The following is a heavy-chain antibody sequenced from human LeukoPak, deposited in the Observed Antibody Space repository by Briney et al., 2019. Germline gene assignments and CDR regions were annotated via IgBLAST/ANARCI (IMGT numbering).Heavy chain of an antibody. V-gene: IGHV3-30-3*01. Sequence: GGSLRLSCAASGFTFSSYAMHWVRQAPGKGLEWVAVISYDGSNKYYADSVKGRFTISRDNSKNTLYLQMNSLRAEDTAVYYCARGAGGYSYGLGDWYFDLWAVAPWSLSPQ. D-gene: IGHD5-18*01. J-gene: IGHJ2*01. CDR2: ISYDGSNK. CDR3: ARGAGGYSYGLGDWYFDL. CDR1: GFTFSSYA.